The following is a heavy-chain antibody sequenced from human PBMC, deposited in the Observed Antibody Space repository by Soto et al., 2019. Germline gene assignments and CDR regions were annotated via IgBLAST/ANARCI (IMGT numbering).Heavy chain of an antibody. CDR1: GFTFSSYS. CDR3: ARVGMWFGDLFDY. Sequence: GGSLRLSCAASGFTFSSYSMNWVRQAPGKGLEWVSSISSSSSYIYYADSVKGRFTISRDNAKNSLYLQINSLRAEDTAVYYCARVGMWFGDLFDYWGQGTLVTVSS. D-gene: IGHD3-10*01. V-gene: IGHV3-21*01. CDR2: ISSSSSYI. J-gene: IGHJ4*02.